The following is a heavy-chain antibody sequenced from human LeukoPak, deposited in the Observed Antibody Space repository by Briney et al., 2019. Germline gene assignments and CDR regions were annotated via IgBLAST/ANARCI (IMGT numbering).Heavy chain of an antibody. V-gene: IGHV3-23*01. D-gene: IGHD3-10*01. J-gene: IGHJ3*01. Sequence: PGGSMRLSCAPSGFTFSSFAMRWVRQAPGRGREWVSAITGSNRRIDYADPVKGRFTISRDNSKNNLYLLMNNLTVEDTAVYDCASPYGAGSYKDALDLWGQGTRVIVSS. CDR3: ASPYGAGSYKDALDL. CDR1: GFTFSSFA. CDR2: ITGSNRRI.